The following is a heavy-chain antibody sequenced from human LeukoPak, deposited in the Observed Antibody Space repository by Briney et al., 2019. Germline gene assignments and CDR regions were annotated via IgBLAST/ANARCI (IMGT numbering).Heavy chain of an antibody. D-gene: IGHD3-9*01. J-gene: IGHJ3*02. Sequence: SETLSLTCTVSGGSISSYYWSWIRQPPGKGLEWIGYIYYSGSTNYNPSLKSRVTISVDTSKNQFSLMLSSVTAADTAVYYCARVSDYDILTGYWGAFDIWGQGTMVTVSS. V-gene: IGHV4-59*01. CDR1: GGSISSYY. CDR3: ARVSDYDILTGYWGAFDI. CDR2: IYYSGST.